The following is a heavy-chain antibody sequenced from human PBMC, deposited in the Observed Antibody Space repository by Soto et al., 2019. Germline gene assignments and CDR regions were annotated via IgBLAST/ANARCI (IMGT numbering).Heavy chain of an antibody. CDR1: GFTFSSYA. CDR3: ARTMTTVTTGFDY. Sequence: GGSLRLSCAASGFTFSSYAMHWVRQAPGKGLEWVAVISYDGSNKYYADSVKGRFTISRDNSKNTLYLQMNSLRAEDTAVYYCARTMTTVTTGFDYWGQGTLVTVSS. CDR2: ISYDGSNK. V-gene: IGHV3-30-3*01. D-gene: IGHD4-17*01. J-gene: IGHJ4*02.